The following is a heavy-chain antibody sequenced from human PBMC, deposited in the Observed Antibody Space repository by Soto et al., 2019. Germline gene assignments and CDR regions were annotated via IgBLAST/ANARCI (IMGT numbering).Heavy chain of an antibody. Sequence: GGSLRLSCAASGFTFDDYAMHWVRQAPGKGLEWVSSISWNSGNIDYADSVKGRFTVSRDNAKNSLYLHMSSLRSEDTALYYCAKDASITTTYLAHWGQGTLVTVSS. D-gene: IGHD1-1*01. CDR3: AKDASITTTYLAH. CDR1: GFTFDDYA. CDR2: ISWNSGNI. J-gene: IGHJ4*02. V-gene: IGHV3-9*01.